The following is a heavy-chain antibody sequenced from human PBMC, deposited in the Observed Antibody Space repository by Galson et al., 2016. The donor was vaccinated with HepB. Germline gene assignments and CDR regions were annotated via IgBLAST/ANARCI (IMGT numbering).Heavy chain of an antibody. V-gene: IGHV1-18*01. CDR1: GYTFTSYG. CDR3: ARVIFAIAARRTTVTRPFDY. CDR2: ISAYNGNT. Sequence: SVKVSCKASGYTFTSYGVSWVRQAPGQGLEWMGWISAYNGNTNYAQRLQGRVTTTTDTSTSTAYMELRSLRSDDTALYYCARVIFAIAARRTTVTRPFDYWGQGTLVTVSS. J-gene: IGHJ4*02. D-gene: IGHD6-6*01.